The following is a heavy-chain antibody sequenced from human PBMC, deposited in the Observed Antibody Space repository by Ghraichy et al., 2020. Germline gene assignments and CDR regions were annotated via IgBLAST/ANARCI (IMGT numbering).Heavy chain of an antibody. Sequence: GGSLRLSCAASGLTFSNYAMSWVRQAPGKGLEWVAAISGSGFSTYYADSVKGQFTFSRDNSKNTLYLQMNSLRAEDTAVYYCAKGFASSWLDGFDVWGQGAMITVSS. V-gene: IGHV3-23*01. CDR2: ISGSGFST. CDR3: AKGFASSWLDGFDV. D-gene: IGHD6-13*01. CDR1: GLTFSNYA. J-gene: IGHJ3*01.